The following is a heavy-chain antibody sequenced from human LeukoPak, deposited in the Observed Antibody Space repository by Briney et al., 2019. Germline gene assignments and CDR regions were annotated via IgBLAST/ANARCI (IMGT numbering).Heavy chain of an antibody. CDR1: GGTFSSYA. CDR2: IIPIFGTA. D-gene: IGHD2-2*01. Sequence: SVKVSCKASGGTFSSYAISWMRQAPGQGLEWMGGIIPIFGTANYAQKFQGRVTITADESTSTAYMGLSSLRSEDTAVYYCARWVHGYCSSTSCYHYYYCGKDVWGQGTTVTVSS. CDR3: ARWVHGYCSSTSCYHYYYCGKDV. J-gene: IGHJ6*02. V-gene: IGHV1-69*13.